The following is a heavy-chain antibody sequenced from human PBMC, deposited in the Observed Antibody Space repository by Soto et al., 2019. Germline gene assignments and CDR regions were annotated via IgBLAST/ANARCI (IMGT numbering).Heavy chain of an antibody. Sequence: QPGGSLRLSCTGSEFTFGDYAMSWVRQAPGKGLEWVGFIRSKAYGGTTEYAASVKGRFTISRDDSKSIAYLQMNSLKTEDTAVYYCTSLFGVVISPYYGMDVWGQGTTVTVSS. CDR2: IRSKAYGGTT. V-gene: IGHV3-49*04. CDR3: TSLFGVVISPYYGMDV. J-gene: IGHJ6*02. CDR1: EFTFGDYA. D-gene: IGHD3-3*01.